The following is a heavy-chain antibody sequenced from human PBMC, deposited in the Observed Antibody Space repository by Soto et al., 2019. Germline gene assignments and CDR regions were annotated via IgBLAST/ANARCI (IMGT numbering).Heavy chain of an antibody. CDR3: TTELIVYYYDSSGYFTGGY. D-gene: IGHD3-22*01. CDR1: GFTFSNAW. Sequence: EVQLVESGGGLVKPGGSLRLSCAASGFTFSNAWMSWVRQAPGKGLEWVGRIKSKTDGGTTDYAAPVKGRFTISRDDSKNTLYLKMNSLKTEDTAVYYCTTELIVYYYDSSGYFTGGYWGQGTLVTVSS. J-gene: IGHJ4*02. CDR2: IKSKTDGGTT. V-gene: IGHV3-15*01.